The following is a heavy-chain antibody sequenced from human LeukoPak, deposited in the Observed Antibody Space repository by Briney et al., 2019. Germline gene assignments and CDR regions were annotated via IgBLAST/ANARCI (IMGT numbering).Heavy chain of an antibody. CDR1: GFTFSTFW. D-gene: IGHD1-26*01. CDR2: IKSDGSST. V-gene: IGHV3-74*01. Sequence: GGSLRLSCAASGFTFSTFWMHWVRQAPGKGLVWVSCIKSDGSSTSYADSVKGRFTISRDNSKNTLYLQMNSLRAEDTAVYYCARDVWELGPQDYWGQGTLVTVSS. J-gene: IGHJ4*02. CDR3: ARDVWELGPQDY.